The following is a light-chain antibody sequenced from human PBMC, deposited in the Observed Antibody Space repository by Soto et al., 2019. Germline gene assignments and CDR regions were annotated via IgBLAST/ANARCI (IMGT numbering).Light chain of an antibody. CDR2: INN. J-gene: IGLJ2*01. Sequence: QSVLTQPPSASGTPGQRVTISCSGSSSNIGSNTVNWYQQLPGTAPKLLIYINNQRNSGVPDRLSGSKSGTSASLAISGLQYEDEADYYCAAWDDSLNGHVVFGGGTKLTVL. CDR1: SSNIGSNT. CDR3: AAWDDSLNGHVV. V-gene: IGLV1-44*01.